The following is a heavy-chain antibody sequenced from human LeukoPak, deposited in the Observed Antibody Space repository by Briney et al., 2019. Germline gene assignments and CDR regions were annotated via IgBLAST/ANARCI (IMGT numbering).Heavy chain of an antibody. Sequence: GGSLRLSCAASGLTFSSYAMSWVRQAPGKGLEWVSAISGSGGSTYYADSAKGRFTISRDNSKNTLYLQMNSLRAEDTAVYYCAKGAGVLWLVDQNWCNPWGQGTLVTVSS. CDR1: GLTFSSYA. D-gene: IGHD3-10*01. J-gene: IGHJ5*02. CDR3: AKGAGVLWLVDQNWCNP. V-gene: IGHV3-23*01. CDR2: ISGSGGST.